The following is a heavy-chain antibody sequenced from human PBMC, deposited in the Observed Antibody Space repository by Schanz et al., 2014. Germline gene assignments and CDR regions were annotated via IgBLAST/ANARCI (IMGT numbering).Heavy chain of an antibody. J-gene: IGHJ5*02. D-gene: IGHD2-2*01. Sequence: QVQLVQSGAEVKKPGSSMKVSCKASGGTFSTYPINWLRQAPGQGLEWMGRIIPILGIANYAQKFQGRVTITADKSTFTAYMDLRSLRSDDTAVYYCARDRRGYCSTASCLHDNWFDPWGQGTLVIVSS. CDR2: IIPILGIA. V-gene: IGHV1-69*04. CDR1: GGTFSTYP. CDR3: ARDRRGYCSTASCLHDNWFDP.